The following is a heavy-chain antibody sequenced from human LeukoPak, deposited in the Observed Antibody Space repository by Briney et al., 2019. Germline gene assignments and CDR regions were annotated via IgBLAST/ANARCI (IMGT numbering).Heavy chain of an antibody. V-gene: IGHV3-33*01. CDR2: IWYDGSNE. J-gene: IGHJ3*02. CDR1: GFTFNSYG. Sequence: GGSLRLSCAASGFTFNSYGMHWVRQAPGKGLEWVAVIWYDGSNEYYADSVKGRFTISRRNSKNTLYLQMNGLRAEDTAVYHCARDKRRDGYKSDAFDIWGQGTMVTVSS. CDR3: ARDKRRDGYKSDAFDI. D-gene: IGHD5-24*01.